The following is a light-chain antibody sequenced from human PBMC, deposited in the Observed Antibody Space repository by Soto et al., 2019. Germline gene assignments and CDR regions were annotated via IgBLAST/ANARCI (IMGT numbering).Light chain of an antibody. J-gene: IGKJ3*01. CDR2: EAA. V-gene: IGKV3-11*01. CDR3: QQRTLGT. CDR1: QSVSSY. Sequence: IVLTQSPATLSLSPGERAALSCRANQSVSSYFAWYHQKPCQAPRLLIYEAANRAAGMPARFSGSVSGTDFTLTISSLEPEDFAGYYCQQRTLGTFGHGTTVDI.